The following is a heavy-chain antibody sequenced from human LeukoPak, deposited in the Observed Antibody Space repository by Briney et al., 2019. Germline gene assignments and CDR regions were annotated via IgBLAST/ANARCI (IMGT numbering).Heavy chain of an antibody. CDR1: GSSISRHY. CDR3: ARAKAAGSYDF. CDR2: THFSGSS. V-gene: IGHV4-59*11. J-gene: IGHJ4*02. Sequence: SETLSLTCSVSGSSISRHYWTWIRPPPGKGLEWIGYTHFSGSSNYNPSLKSRATTSLDRAKNQISLTLTSVTAADTAVYFCARAKAAGSYDFWGQGTLVTVSS. D-gene: IGHD6-13*01.